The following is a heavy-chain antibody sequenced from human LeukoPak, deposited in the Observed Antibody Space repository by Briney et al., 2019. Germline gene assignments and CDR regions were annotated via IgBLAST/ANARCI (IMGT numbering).Heavy chain of an antibody. D-gene: IGHD2-2*01. J-gene: IGHJ3*02. CDR1: GFTVSSNY. CDR3: ARVCSSTSCYVADAFDI. Sequence: GGSLRLSCAASGFTVSSNYMSWVRQAPGKGLEWVSVIYSGGSTYYADSVKGRFTISRDNSKNTLYLQMNSLRAEDTAVYYCARVCSSTSCYVADAFDIWGQGTMVTVSS. CDR2: IYSGGST. V-gene: IGHV3-66*01.